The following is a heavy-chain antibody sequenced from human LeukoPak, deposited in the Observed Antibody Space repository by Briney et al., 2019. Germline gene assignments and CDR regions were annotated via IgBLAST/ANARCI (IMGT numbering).Heavy chain of an antibody. Sequence: SETLSLTCAVYGGSFSGYYWSWIRQPPGKGLEWIGEINHSGSTNYNPSLKSRVTISVDTSKNQFSLKLSSVTAADTAVYYCARVRFGSGWYKSSWFDPWGQGTLVTVSS. CDR2: INHSGST. D-gene: IGHD6-19*01. CDR1: GGSFSGYY. V-gene: IGHV4-34*01. CDR3: ARVRFGSGWYKSSWFDP. J-gene: IGHJ5*02.